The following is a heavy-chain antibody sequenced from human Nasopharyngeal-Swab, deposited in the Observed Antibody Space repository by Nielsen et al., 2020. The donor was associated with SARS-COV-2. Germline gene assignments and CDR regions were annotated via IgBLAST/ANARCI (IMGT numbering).Heavy chain of an antibody. D-gene: IGHD1-26*01. CDR1: GGSISSGSHY. V-gene: IGHV4-61*02. CDR3: AREPSGSYRDYFDY. Sequence: SETLSLTCTVSGGSISSGSHYWSWIRQPAGKGLEWIGRIYTSGSTNYNPSLKSRVTISVDTSKNQFSLKLSSVTAADTAVYYCAREPSGSYRDYFDYWGQGTLVTVSS. J-gene: IGHJ4*02. CDR2: IYTSGST.